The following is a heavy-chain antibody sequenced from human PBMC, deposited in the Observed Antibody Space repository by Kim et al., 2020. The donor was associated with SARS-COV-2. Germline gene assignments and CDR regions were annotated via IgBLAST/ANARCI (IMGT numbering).Heavy chain of an antibody. CDR1: GFTFSSYA. Sequence: GGSLRLSCAASGFTFSSYAMHWVRQAPGKGLEWVAVISYDGSNKYYADSVKGRFTISRDNSKNTLYLQMNSLRAEDTAVYYCARDRYCSSTSCSDADYWGQGTLVTVSS. CDR2: ISYDGSNK. CDR3: ARDRYCSSTSCSDADY. D-gene: IGHD2-2*01. J-gene: IGHJ4*02. V-gene: IGHV3-30-3*01.